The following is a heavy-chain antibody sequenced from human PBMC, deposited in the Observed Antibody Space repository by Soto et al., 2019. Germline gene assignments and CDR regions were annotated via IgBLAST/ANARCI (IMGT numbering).Heavy chain of an antibody. CDR3: ARSTNVYDDRH. J-gene: IGHJ4*02. Sequence: QVQLVQSGAEVKKPGASVKASCKASGYTFTSYDINWVRQATGQGLEWMGWMNPDSGNTGYAQEVQGKGTMTRTTSLSTAYMELRSLRAADTAVYYCARSTNVYDDRHWGQGELVTVSS. CDR1: GYTFTSYD. D-gene: IGHD4-17*01. CDR2: MNPDSGNT. V-gene: IGHV1-8*01.